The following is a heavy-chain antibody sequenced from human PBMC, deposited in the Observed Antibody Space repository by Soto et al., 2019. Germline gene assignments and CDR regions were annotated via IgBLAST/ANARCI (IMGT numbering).Heavy chain of an antibody. Sequence: QVQLVESGGGVVQPGRSLRLSCAASGFTFSSYGMHWVRQAPGKGLEWVAVISYDGSNKYYADSVKGRFTISRDNSKNTLYLQMNSLRAEDTAVYYCAKDCSGGDCYLDYWGQGTLVTVSS. CDR1: GFTFSSYG. D-gene: IGHD2-15*01. CDR2: ISYDGSNK. J-gene: IGHJ4*02. CDR3: AKDCSGGDCYLDY. V-gene: IGHV3-30*18.